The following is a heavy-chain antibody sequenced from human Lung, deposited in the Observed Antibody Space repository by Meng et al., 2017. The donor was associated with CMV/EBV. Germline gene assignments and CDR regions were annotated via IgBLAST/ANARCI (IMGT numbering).Heavy chain of an antibody. D-gene: IGHD6-19*01. CDR3: AKSSDNGWSS. V-gene: IGHV1-2*06. CDR2: VNPISDDT. J-gene: IGHJ4*01. CDR1: GYSFSGFY. Sequence: VQLGQSVADVKRPGASVKISCQASGYSFSGFYLNWARQAPGHGLEWLGRVNPISDDTHLAQKFEGRITVTRGATINTAFMELTRLRPDDTAVYYCAKSSDNGWSSWGPGTLVTVSS.